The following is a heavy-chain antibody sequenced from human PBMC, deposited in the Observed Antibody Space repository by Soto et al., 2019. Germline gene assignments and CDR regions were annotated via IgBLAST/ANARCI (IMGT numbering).Heavy chain of an antibody. V-gene: IGHV3-74*01. CDR1: GFTFNTHW. CDR2: IYFDGITT. J-gene: IGHJ4*02. D-gene: IGHD1-26*01. CDR3: ARGGAMGVDY. Sequence: GGSLRLSCTASGFTFNTHWMHWVRQAPGKGLVWVSRIYFDGITTNYADSVKGRLTVSRDNAKKTVYLHVNTLREEDTAVYYCARGGAMGVDYWGQGTLVTVS.